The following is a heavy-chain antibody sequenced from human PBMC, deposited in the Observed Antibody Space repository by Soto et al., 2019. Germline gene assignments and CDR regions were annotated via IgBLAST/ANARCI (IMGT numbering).Heavy chain of an antibody. J-gene: IGHJ6*02. CDR1: GFTFSNAW. D-gene: IGHD3-3*01. Sequence: PGGSLRLSCAASGFTFSNAWMNWVRQAPGKGLEWVGRIKSKTDGGTTDYAAPVKGRFTISRDDSKNTLYLQMNSLKTEDTAVYYCTTGTYDFRSGYYGESYYYYGMDVWGQGTTVTVSS. V-gene: IGHV3-15*07. CDR2: IKSKTDGGTT. CDR3: TTGTYDFRSGYYGESYYYYGMDV.